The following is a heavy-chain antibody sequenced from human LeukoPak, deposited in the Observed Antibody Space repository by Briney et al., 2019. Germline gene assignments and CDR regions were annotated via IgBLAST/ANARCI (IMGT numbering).Heavy chain of an antibody. D-gene: IGHD6-19*01. CDR2: ISSGGSTT. Sequence: GGSLRLSCAASGFTFSDYYMSWIRQAPGKGLQWISFISSGGSTTNYADSVKGRFTISRDNAKNSLYLQMNGLRAEDTAVYYCARVRSNGWYFDYWGQGTLVTVSS. CDR1: GFTFSDYY. V-gene: IGHV3-11*01. CDR3: ARVRSNGWYFDY. J-gene: IGHJ4*02.